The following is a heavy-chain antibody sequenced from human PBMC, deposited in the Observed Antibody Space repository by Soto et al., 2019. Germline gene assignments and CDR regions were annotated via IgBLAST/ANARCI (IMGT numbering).Heavy chain of an antibody. D-gene: IGHD2-21*02. CDR1: GGSISSSSYY. J-gene: IGHJ4*02. CDR3: ARLYCGGDCCLDY. V-gene: IGHV4-39*01. CDR2: IYYSGST. Sequence: QLQLQESGPGLVKPSETLSLTCTVSGGSISSSSYYWGWIRQPLGKGLEWIGSIYYSGSTYYNPSLKSRVTISVDTSKNQFSLKLSSVTAADTAVYYCARLYCGGDCCLDYWGQGTLVTVSS.